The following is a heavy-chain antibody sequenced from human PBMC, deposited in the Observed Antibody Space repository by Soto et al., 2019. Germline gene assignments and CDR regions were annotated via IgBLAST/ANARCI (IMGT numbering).Heavy chain of an antibody. Sequence: VQLVQSGAEVKKPGASVKVSCKASGYTFSRSGISWVRQAPGQGLEWMGWISTYNGDTNYAQKVQGRVTMTTDTSTSTAFMELMSLRSDDTAVYYCARSGSVPYSYYGLDVWGQGTTVTVSS. CDR1: GYTFSRSG. CDR2: ISTYNGDT. D-gene: IGHD1-26*01. CDR3: ARSGSVPYSYYGLDV. V-gene: IGHV1-18*01. J-gene: IGHJ6*02.